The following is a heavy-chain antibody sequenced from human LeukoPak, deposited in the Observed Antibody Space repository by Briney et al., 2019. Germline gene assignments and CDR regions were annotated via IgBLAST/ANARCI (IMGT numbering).Heavy chain of an antibody. CDR3: ARGYGLGSYLDY. Sequence: GASVKVSCKASGYTFNVYAVHWVRQAPGQRLEWMGWTNTANGNTKYSQKFQGSVTITRDTSANTAYMELSSLRSEGTAVYYCARGYGLGSYLDYWGQGTLVTVSS. CDR1: GYTFNVYA. CDR2: TNTANGNT. V-gene: IGHV1-3*04. J-gene: IGHJ4*02. D-gene: IGHD3-10*01.